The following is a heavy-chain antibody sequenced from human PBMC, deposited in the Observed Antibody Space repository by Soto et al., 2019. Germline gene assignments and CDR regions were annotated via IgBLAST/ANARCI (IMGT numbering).Heavy chain of an antibody. D-gene: IGHD3-10*01. CDR1: GDTLTSYG. J-gene: IGHJ4*02. V-gene: IGHV1-18*01. CDR3: AAGTFLGPWQY. Sequence: QLQLVQSGVEVKKPGSSLKVSCQASGDTLTSYGISWVRQAPGQGLEWMGWVSPYSGNTNYSPKVQGRVTLTTDTTTSTAYMELRSLTSDETAVYYCAAGTFLGPWQYWGQGTLVPVSS. CDR2: VSPYSGNT.